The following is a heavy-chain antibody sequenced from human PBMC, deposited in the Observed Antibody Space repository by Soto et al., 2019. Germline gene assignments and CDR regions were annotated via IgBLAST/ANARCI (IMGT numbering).Heavy chain of an antibody. D-gene: IGHD6-13*01. Sequence: QVTVKESGPVLVKPTETLTLTCTVSGFSLSNDGLGVSWIRQPPGKALEWLAHIFSNDEKSYSTSLKSRLTISXDXXKSQVVLIMTNMDPVDTATYYCASTYSSSWYWFDPWGQGTLVTVSS. CDR3: ASTYSSSWYWFDP. V-gene: IGHV2-26*04. CDR1: GFSLSNDGLG. CDR2: IFSNDEK. J-gene: IGHJ5*02.